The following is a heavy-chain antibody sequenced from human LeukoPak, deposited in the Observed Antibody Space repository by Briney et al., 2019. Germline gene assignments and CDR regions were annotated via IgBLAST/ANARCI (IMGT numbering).Heavy chain of an antibody. V-gene: IGHV1-2*02. CDR2: INPNSGGT. Sequence: ASVTVSCKASGYTFTGYYMHWVRQAPGQGLEWMGWINPNSGGTNYAQKFQGRVTMTRDTSISTAYMELSRLRSDDTAVYYCARDLVYDSPPSGMDVWGQGTTVTVSS. CDR3: ARDLVYDSPPSGMDV. D-gene: IGHD3-16*01. CDR1: GYTFTGYY. J-gene: IGHJ6*02.